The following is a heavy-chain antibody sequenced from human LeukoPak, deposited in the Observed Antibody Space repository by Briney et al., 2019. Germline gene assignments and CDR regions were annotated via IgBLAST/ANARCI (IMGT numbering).Heavy chain of an antibody. CDR1: GGSLSNYY. Sequence: SETLSLTCTVSGGSLSNYYWSWIRQPPGKGLEWIGHIYESGSTTYNPSLKSRVTISVDTSKKQFSLRLSSVTAADTAVYHCARGRIGGPKAPFDYWGQGTLVTVSS. D-gene: IGHD3-16*01. V-gene: IGHV4-59*01. J-gene: IGHJ4*02. CDR2: IYESGST. CDR3: ARGRIGGPKAPFDY.